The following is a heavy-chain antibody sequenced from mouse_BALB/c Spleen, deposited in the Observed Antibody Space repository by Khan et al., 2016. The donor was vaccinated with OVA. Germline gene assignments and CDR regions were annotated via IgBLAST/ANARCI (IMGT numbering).Heavy chain of an antibody. Sequence: VQLQESGAELVRPGVSVKISCKGSGYTFTDFALHWVKQGHAKSLEWIGVISTYYGDATYNQKFKGKATMTVDKSSSTAYVELARLTSEDSAIYFCVRGSGHSRFGYWGQGTLVTVSA. CDR3: VRGSGHSRFGY. V-gene: IGHV1S137*01. D-gene: IGHD1-3*01. CDR2: ISTYYGDA. J-gene: IGHJ3*01. CDR1: GYTFTDFA.